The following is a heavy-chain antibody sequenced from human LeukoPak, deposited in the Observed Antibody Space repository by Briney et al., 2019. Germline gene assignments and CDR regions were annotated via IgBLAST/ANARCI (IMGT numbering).Heavy chain of an antibody. CDR1: GFTFSSYG. CDR3: AKDHWNGYLATPVDY. V-gene: IGHV3-30*18. CDR2: ISYDGSNK. D-gene: IGHD1-1*01. J-gene: IGHJ4*02. Sequence: GGSLRLSCAASGFTFSSYGMHWVRQAPGKGLEWVAVISYDGSNKYYADSVKGRFTISRDNSKNTLYLQTNSLRAEDTAVYYCAKDHWNGYLATPVDYWGQGTLVTVSS.